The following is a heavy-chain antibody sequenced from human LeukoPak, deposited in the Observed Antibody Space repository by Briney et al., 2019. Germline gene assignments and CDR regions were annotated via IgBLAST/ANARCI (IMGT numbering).Heavy chain of an antibody. Sequence: QSGGSLRLSRAASGFTFSTYSMNWVRQAPGKGLEWVSYISSSGSTIYHADSVKGRFTISRDKAKNSLYLQMNSLRAEDTAVYYCARGVPDAIGYFQHWGQGTLVTVSS. V-gene: IGHV3-48*01. J-gene: IGHJ1*01. CDR3: ARGVPDAIGYFQH. D-gene: IGHD2-2*01. CDR1: GFTFSTYS. CDR2: ISSSGSTI.